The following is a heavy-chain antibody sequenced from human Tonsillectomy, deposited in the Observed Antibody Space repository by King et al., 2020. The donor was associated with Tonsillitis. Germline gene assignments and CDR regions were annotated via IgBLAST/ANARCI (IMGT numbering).Heavy chain of an antibody. CDR2: ISYTGGGT. V-gene: IGHV3-23*04. CDR3: AKAGTVLSYAMDV. Sequence: VQLVESGGHLVQPGGSLRLSCAASGFTFSSYAMTWVRQAPGKGLEWVSGISYTGGGTYYTDSVKGRFTISRDNSKNTLFLQMNSLRAEDTAIYYCAKAGTVLSYAMDVWGQGTTVTVSS. CDR1: GFTFSSYA. D-gene: IGHD3-16*02. J-gene: IGHJ6*02.